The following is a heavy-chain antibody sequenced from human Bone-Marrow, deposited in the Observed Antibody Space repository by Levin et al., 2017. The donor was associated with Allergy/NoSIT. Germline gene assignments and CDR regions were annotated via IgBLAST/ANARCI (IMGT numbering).Heavy chain of an antibody. CDR2: ISGRGDNT. V-gene: IGHV3-23*01. CDR1: GFTFSDYA. CDR3: AKDSGQWEQLPALGGSHYFDS. Sequence: GGSLRLSCAASGFTFSDYAMTWVRQAPGKGLEWVSAISGRGDNTDYADSVKGRFTVSRDNSKNMLFLHMNSLTAEDTALYFCAKDSGQWEQLPALGGSHYFDSWGQGILVSVSS. D-gene: IGHD1/OR15-1a*01. J-gene: IGHJ4*02.